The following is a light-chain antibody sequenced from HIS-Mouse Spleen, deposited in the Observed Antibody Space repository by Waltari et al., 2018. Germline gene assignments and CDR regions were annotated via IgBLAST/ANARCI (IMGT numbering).Light chain of an antibody. Sequence: SYELTQPPSVSVSPGQTARTTCSGDALPKKYAYWYPQKSGQAPVLVIYEDSKRPPGIPERVSGSSSGTMATLTISGAQVEDEADYYCYSTDSSGNHRVFGGGTKLTVL. CDR2: EDS. V-gene: IGLV3-10*01. CDR1: ALPKKY. CDR3: YSTDSSGNHRV. J-gene: IGLJ2*01.